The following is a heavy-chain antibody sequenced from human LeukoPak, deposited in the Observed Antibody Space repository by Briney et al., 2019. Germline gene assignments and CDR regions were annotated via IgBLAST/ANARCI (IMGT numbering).Heavy chain of an antibody. CDR1: GFTFSSYA. CDR2: ISGSGGST. V-gene: IGHV3-23*01. D-gene: IGHD6-19*01. Sequence: GGSLRLSCAASGFTFSSYAMSWVRQAPGKGLEWVSAISGSGGSTYYADSVKGRFTISRDNSKNTLYLQMNSLRAVDTAVYYCARDTIQWLANPFADYWGQGTLVTVSS. CDR3: ARDTIQWLANPFADY. J-gene: IGHJ4*02.